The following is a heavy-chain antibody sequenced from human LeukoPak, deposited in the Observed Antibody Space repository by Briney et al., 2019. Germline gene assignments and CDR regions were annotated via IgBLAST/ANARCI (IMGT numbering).Heavy chain of an antibody. CDR1: GGSISSHY. CDR2: IYYSGST. CDR3: ARTSSSGSYWGYYYMDV. J-gene: IGHJ6*03. Sequence: SETLSLTCTVSGGSISSHYWSWIRQPPGKGLEWIGYIYYSGSTNYNPSLKSRVTIPVDTSKNQFSLKLSSVTAADTAVYYCARTSSSGSYWGYYYMDVWGKGTTVTVSS. D-gene: IGHD1-26*01. V-gene: IGHV4-59*11.